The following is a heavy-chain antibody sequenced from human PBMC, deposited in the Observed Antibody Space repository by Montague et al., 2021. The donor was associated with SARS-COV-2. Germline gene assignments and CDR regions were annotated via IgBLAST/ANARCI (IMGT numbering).Heavy chain of an antibody. J-gene: IGHJ3*02. CDR2: IYHSGTT. CDR3: AKVAGSHDTFDI. V-gene: IGHV4-38-2*02. Sequence: SETLSLTCTVSGYSISSGYYWGWIRKFPGKGLEWIGSIYHSGTTYYNPSLKSRVTISVDTSKNQFSLKMYSVTAADTAQFYCAKVAGSHDTFDIWGRGTMVTVSS. D-gene: IGHD6-19*01. CDR1: GYSISSGYY.